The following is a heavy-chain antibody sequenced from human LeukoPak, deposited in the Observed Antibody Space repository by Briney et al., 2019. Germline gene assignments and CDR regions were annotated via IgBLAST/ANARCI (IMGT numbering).Heavy chain of an antibody. D-gene: IGHD3-10*01. Sequence: SVKVSCKASGGTFSSYAISWVRQAPGQGLEWMGGIIPIFGTANYAQKFQGRVTITADESTSTAYMELSSLRSEDTAVYYCARGITMVRGVIEYFDYWGQGTLVTVSS. CDR3: ARGITMVRGVIEYFDY. J-gene: IGHJ4*02. V-gene: IGHV1-69*13. CDR2: IIPIFGTA. CDR1: GGTFSSYA.